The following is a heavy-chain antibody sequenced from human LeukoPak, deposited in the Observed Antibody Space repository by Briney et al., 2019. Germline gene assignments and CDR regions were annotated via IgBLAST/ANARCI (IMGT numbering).Heavy chain of an antibody. D-gene: IGHD2-21*02. CDR1: GGSFSGYY. Sequence: SETLSLTCAVYGGSFSGYYWSWIRQPPGKGLEWIGEINHSGSTNYNPSLKSRVTISVDTSKNQFSLKLSSVTAADTAVYYCASEDAYCGGDCYPYWGQGTLVTVSS. V-gene: IGHV4-34*01. CDR2: INHSGST. CDR3: ASEDAYCGGDCYPY. J-gene: IGHJ4*02.